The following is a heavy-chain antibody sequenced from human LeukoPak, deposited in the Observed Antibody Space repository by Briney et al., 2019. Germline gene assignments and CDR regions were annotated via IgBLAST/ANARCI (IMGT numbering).Heavy chain of an antibody. CDR1: GFAFSTYA. V-gene: IGHV3-23*01. D-gene: IGHD3-22*01. CDR2: IVGSGSST. Sequence: PGGSLRLSCAASGFAFSTYAMSWVRQAPGKGLEWVSGIVGSGSSTYYADSVKGRFTISRDNSKNTVYLQMNSLRAEDTALYYCTKDHDTTGHPGDYWGQGTLVTVSS. J-gene: IGHJ4*02. CDR3: TKDHDTTGHPGDY.